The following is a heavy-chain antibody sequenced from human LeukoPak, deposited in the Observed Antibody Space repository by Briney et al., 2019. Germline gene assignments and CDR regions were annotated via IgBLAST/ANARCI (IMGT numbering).Heavy chain of an antibody. D-gene: IGHD3-10*01. CDR3: ASNLPLTMVRGVIIGGFDY. Sequence: GGSLRLSCAASGFTFSSYSMNWVRQAPGKGLEWVSSISSSSSYIYYADSVKGRFTISRDNAKNSLYLQMNSLRAEDTAVYYCASNLPLTMVRGVIIGGFDYWGQGTLVTVSS. CDR1: GFTFSSYS. V-gene: IGHV3-21*01. J-gene: IGHJ4*02. CDR2: ISSSSSYI.